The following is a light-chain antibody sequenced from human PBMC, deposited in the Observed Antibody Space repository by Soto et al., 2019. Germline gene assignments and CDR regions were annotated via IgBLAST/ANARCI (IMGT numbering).Light chain of an antibody. CDR1: QSVSSY. CDR3: QQRSNWPPVT. CDR2: DAS. Sequence: EVVMTQSPDTLSVSPGERATLSCRASQSVSSYLAWYQQKPGQAPRLLIYDASNRATGIPARFSGSGSGTDFTLTISSLEPEDFAVYYCQQRSNWPPVTFGPGTKVDIK. J-gene: IGKJ3*01. V-gene: IGKV3-11*01.